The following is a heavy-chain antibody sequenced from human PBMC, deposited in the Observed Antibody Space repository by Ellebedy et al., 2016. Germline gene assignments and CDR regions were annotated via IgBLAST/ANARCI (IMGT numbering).Heavy chain of an antibody. CDR3: VRDRRLSESFNL. J-gene: IGHJ3*01. CDR1: GYTFSPYW. CDR2: MNGDGSRI. Sequence: HTGGSLRLSCVGSGYTFSPYWMHWVRQAPGKGLVWVSHMNGDGSRIAYADSVKGRFTISRDNAKNTLYLQMNSLRAEDMALYYCVRDRRLSESFNLWGQGTMVTVSA. D-gene: IGHD2/OR15-2a*01. V-gene: IGHV3-74*01.